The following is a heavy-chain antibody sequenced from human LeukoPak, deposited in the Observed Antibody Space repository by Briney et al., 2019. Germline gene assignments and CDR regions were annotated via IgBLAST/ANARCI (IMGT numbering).Heavy chain of an antibody. V-gene: IGHV4-4*07. J-gene: IGHJ3*02. CDR2: IYTSGST. D-gene: IGHD2-21*02. CDR1: GGSISSYY. CDR3: ARDQDCGGDCYSLAFDI. Sequence: SETLSLTCTVSGGSISSYYWSWIRQPAGKGLEWIGRIYTSGSTNYNPSLKSRVTMSVDTSKNQFSLKLSSVTAADTAVYYCARDQDCGGDCYSLAFDIWGQGTMVTVSS.